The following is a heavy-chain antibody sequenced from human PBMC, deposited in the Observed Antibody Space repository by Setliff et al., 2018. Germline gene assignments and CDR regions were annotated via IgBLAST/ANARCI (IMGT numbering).Heavy chain of an antibody. J-gene: IGHJ4*02. V-gene: IGHV4-39*07. CDR3: ARRGADYDILTGDDY. CDR1: GGSISSSSYY. D-gene: IGHD3-9*01. CDR2: IYYSGST. Sequence: PSETLSLTCTVSGGSISSSSYYWGWIRQPPGKGLEWIGSIYYSGSTYYNPSLKSRVTISVDTSKNQFSLKLSSVTAADTAVYYCARRGADYDILTGDDYWGQGTLVTVSS.